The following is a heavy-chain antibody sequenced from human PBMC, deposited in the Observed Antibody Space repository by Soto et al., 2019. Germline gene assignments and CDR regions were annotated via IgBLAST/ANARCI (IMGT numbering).Heavy chain of an antibody. CDR3: ARSVVAAGKNDY. CDR1: GYTFTRYY. Sequence: APVKVSCKASGYTFTRYYRHWVRQAPGQGLEWMGIINPSGGSTSYAQKFQGRVTMTRDTSTSTVYMKLSSLRSEDTAVDYCARSVVAAGKNDYWGQGTLVTVSS. CDR2: INPSGGST. V-gene: IGHV1-46*03. J-gene: IGHJ4*02. D-gene: IGHD2-15*01.